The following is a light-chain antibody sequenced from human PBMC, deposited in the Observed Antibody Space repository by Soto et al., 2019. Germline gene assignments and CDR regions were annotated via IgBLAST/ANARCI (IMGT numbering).Light chain of an antibody. J-gene: IGKJ5*01. V-gene: IGKV3-11*01. Sequence: EIVMTQSPVTLSVSPGERATLSCTASQSVNNNVAWYQQKPGQAPRLLIYDASNRATGIPARFSGSGSGTDFTLTISSLEPEDFAVYYCQQRSNWPPITFGQGTRLEIK. CDR2: DAS. CDR3: QQRSNWPPIT. CDR1: QSVNNN.